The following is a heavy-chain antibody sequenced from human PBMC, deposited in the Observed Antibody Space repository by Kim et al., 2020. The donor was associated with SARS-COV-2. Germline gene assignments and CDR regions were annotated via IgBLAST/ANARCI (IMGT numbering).Heavy chain of an antibody. Sequence: GGSLRLSCAASGFTFSDYYMSWIRQAPGKGLEWVSYISSSGSTIYYADSVKGRFTISRDNAKNSLYLQMNSLRAEDTAVYYCATVIMIRTNWFDPWGQGTLVTVSS. CDR2: ISSSGSTI. CDR1: GFTFSDYY. V-gene: IGHV3-11*04. D-gene: IGHD3-16*01. J-gene: IGHJ5*02. CDR3: ATVIMIRTNWFDP.